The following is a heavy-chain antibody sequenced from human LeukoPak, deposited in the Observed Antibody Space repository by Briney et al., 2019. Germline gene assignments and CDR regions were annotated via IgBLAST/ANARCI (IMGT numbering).Heavy chain of an antibody. Sequence: PGGSLRLSCAVSGITLSNYGMSWVRQAPGKGREWVAGISGSGGRTNYADAVKGRFTISRDNAKNTLFLQMNSLRVEDTAVYFCAKRGVVIRVILVGFHKEAYYFDSWGQGALVTVSS. V-gene: IGHV3-23*01. CDR3: AKRGVVIRVILVGFHKEAYYFDS. D-gene: IGHD3-22*01. J-gene: IGHJ4*02. CDR1: GITLSNYG. CDR2: ISGSGGRT.